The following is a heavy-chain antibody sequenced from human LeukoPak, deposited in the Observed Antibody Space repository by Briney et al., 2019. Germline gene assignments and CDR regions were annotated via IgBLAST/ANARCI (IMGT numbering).Heavy chain of an antibody. CDR1: GFTFTRFW. CDR3: AKDYYYDNSGYYVTFDY. Sequence: PGGSLRLSCAASGFTFTRFWMYWVRQVPGKGLMWVSRISPDGSTTLYADSVKGRFTISRDNAKNTLYLQMNSLGAEDTAVYYCAKDYYYDNSGYYVTFDYWGQGTPVTVSS. V-gene: IGHV3-74*03. D-gene: IGHD3-22*01. J-gene: IGHJ4*02. CDR2: ISPDGSTT.